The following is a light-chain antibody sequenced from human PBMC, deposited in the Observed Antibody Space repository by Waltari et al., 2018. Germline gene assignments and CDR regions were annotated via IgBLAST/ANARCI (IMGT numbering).Light chain of an antibody. CDR3: QQYATSPIT. CDR1: KSVSSNY. V-gene: IGKV3-20*01. Sequence: EIVLTQSPGTLSLSPGERATLSCRASKSVSSNYLAWYQQRPGQAPTLLISDASSRATGIPDRFSGSGSGTDFTFTISRLEPEDFAVYYCQQYATSPITFGQGTRLEIK. CDR2: DAS. J-gene: IGKJ5*01.